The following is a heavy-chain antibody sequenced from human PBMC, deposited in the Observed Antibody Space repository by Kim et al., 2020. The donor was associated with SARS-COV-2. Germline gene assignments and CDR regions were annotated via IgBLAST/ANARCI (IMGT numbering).Heavy chain of an antibody. CDR1: GFTFSSYN. J-gene: IGHJ3*02. Sequence: GGSLRLSCAASGFTFSSYNMNWVRQAPGKGLEWVSSISSSSYIYYADAMKGRFTISRDNTKNYLYLQINSLRAEDTAVYYCAGQFGGVISGAFDIWGQGTMVTVSS. CDR2: ISSSSYI. V-gene: IGHV3-21*01. CDR3: AGQFGGVISGAFDI. D-gene: IGHD3-3*01.